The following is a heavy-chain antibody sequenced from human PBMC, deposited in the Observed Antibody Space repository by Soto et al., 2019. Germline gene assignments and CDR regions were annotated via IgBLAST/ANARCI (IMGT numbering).Heavy chain of an antibody. CDR1: GGSISSGSYY. D-gene: IGHD2-21*01. Sequence: SETLSLTCTVSGGSISSGSYYWTWIRQHPGKGLEWIGHIYYSGSTYYNPSLKSRVSISVDTSKNQFSLKLSSVTAADTAVYYCARDGSRILWWIDYWGQGTLVTVSS. V-gene: IGHV4-31*03. CDR3: ARDGSRILWWIDY. CDR2: IYYSGST. J-gene: IGHJ4*02.